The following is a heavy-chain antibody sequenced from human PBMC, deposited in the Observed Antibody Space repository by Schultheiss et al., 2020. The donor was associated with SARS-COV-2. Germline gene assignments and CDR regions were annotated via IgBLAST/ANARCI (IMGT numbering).Heavy chain of an antibody. CDR3: ARAYLSGPAGWFDP. D-gene: IGHD1-26*01. J-gene: IGHJ5*02. CDR2: IWYDGSNK. Sequence: GESLKISCAASGFTFSSHGLHWGRQAPGKGLEWVALIWYDGSNKNYADSVKGRFTISRDNSKNTLYLQINSLRAEDTAVYYCARAYLSGPAGWFDPWGQGTLVTVSS. V-gene: IGHV3-33*01. CDR1: GFTFSSHG.